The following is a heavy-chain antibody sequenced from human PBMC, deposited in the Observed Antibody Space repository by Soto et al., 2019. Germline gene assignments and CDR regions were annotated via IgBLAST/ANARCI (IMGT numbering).Heavy chain of an antibody. CDR1: GYSFTSYW. CDR3: AASRGCSSTSCYSAMDV. Sequence: GESLKISCKGSGYSFTSYWIGWVRQMPGKGLEWMGIIYPGDSDTRYSPSFQGQVTISADKSISTAYLQWSSLKASDTAMYYCAASRGCSSTSCYSAMDVWGKGTTVTVSS. D-gene: IGHD2-2*01. J-gene: IGHJ6*03. CDR2: IYPGDSDT. V-gene: IGHV5-51*01.